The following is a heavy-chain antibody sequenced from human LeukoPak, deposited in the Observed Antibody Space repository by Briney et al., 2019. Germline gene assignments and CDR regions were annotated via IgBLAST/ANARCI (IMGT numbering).Heavy chain of an antibody. J-gene: IGHJ1*01. Sequence: PGGSLRLSCAASGFTFSSYWMSWVRQAPGKGLEWVANIKQDGSEKYYVDSVKGRFTISRDNAKNSLYLQMNSLRAEDTAVYYCARDRLGYYDFWSGPSPFQHWGQGTLVTVSS. CDR2: IKQDGSEK. D-gene: IGHD3-3*01. V-gene: IGHV3-7*01. CDR1: GFTFSSYW. CDR3: ARDRLGYYDFWSGPSPFQH.